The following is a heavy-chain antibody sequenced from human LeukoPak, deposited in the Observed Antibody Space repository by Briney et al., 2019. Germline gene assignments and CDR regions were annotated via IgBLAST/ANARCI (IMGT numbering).Heavy chain of an antibody. V-gene: IGHV4-59*01. Sequence: ASETLSLTCTVSGGSISSYYWSWIRQPPGKGLEWIGYIYYSGSTNYNPSLKSRVTMSVDTSKNQSSLNLSSVTAADTAVYFCARGAAFDPWGQGTLVTVSS. D-gene: IGHD2-15*01. J-gene: IGHJ5*02. CDR3: ARGAAFDP. CDR1: GGSISSYY. CDR2: IYYSGST.